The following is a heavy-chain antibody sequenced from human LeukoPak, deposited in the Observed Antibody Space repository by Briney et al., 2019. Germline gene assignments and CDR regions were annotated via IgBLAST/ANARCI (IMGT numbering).Heavy chain of an antibody. CDR1: GGSLSSGSYY. J-gene: IGHJ6*02. CDR3: ARERSSSWYGGYYYGMDV. CDR2: IYYSGST. D-gene: IGHD6-13*01. V-gene: IGHV4-61*01. Sequence: PSETLSLTCTVSGGSLSSGSYYWGWIRQPPGKGLEWVGYIYYSGSTNYNPSLKSRVTISVDTSKNQFSLKLSSVTAADTAVYYCARERSSSWYGGYYYGMDVWGQGTTVTVSS.